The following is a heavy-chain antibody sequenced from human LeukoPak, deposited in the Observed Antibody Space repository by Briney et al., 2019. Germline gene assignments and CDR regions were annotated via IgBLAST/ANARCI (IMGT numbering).Heavy chain of an antibody. CDR1: GYTFTSYD. V-gene: IGHV1-8*01. D-gene: IGHD2-2*01. CDR2: MNPNSGNT. CDR3: ARVPYQLLFGYYYYYGMDG. Sequence: ASVKVSCKASGYTFTSYDINWVRQATGQGLEWIGWMNPNSGNTGYAQKFQGRVTMTRNTSISTAYMELSSLRSEDTVVYYCARVPYQLLFGYYYYYGMDGWGQGTTVTVSS. J-gene: IGHJ6*02.